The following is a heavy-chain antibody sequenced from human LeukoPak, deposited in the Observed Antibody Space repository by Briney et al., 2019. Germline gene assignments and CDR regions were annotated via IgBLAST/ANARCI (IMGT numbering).Heavy chain of an antibody. CDR1: GGSISSSNW. CDR2: IYHSGST. Sequence: PSETLSLTCAVSGGSISSSNWWSWVRQPPGKGLEWIGEIYHSGSTNYNPSLKSRVTISVDTSKNQFSLKLSSVTAADTAVYYCARGLWIVGDDASDIWGQGTMVTVSS. J-gene: IGHJ3*02. V-gene: IGHV4-4*02. CDR3: ARGLWIVGDDASDI. D-gene: IGHD2-2*03.